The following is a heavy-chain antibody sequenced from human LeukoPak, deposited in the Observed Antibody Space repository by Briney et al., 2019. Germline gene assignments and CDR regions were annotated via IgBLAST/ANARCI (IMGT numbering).Heavy chain of an antibody. CDR3: AREKDYGDSRGLDP. Sequence: SETLSLTCTVSGGPISNYYWSWIRQPAGKGLEWIGRINTSGNTNYNPSLKSRVTMSVDTTKTQVSLKLSSVTAADTAVYYCAREKDYGDSRGLDPRGQGTLVTVSS. V-gene: IGHV4-4*07. D-gene: IGHD4-17*01. J-gene: IGHJ5*02. CDR1: GGPISNYY. CDR2: INTSGNT.